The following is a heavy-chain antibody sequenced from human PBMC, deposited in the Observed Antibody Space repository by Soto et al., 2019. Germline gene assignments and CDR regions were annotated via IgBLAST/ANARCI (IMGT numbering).Heavy chain of an antibody. Sequence: QEQVVESGGGEVQPGRSLRLSCGASGFSFKNYGIHWVRQAPGRGLEWVAFISHDGKNKQYVDSAKGRFTISRDNSKNTLYLEMNSLRAEDTAVYFCAKDLRWEQPNYGMNVWGPGTTVTVSS. CDR3: AKDLRWEQPNYGMNV. CDR1: GFSFKNYG. V-gene: IGHV3-30*18. J-gene: IGHJ6*02. CDR2: ISHDGKNK. D-gene: IGHD1-1*01.